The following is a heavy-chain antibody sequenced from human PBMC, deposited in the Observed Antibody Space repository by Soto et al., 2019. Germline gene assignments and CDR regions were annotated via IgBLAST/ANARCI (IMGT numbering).Heavy chain of an antibody. D-gene: IGHD6-13*01. V-gene: IGHV4-59*01. CDR3: ARLPAGQYNWFDP. J-gene: IGHJ5*02. CDR2: IYYSGST. Sequence: QVQLQESGPGLVKPSETLSLTCTVSGGSISSYYWSWIRQPPGKGLEWIGYIYYSGSTNYNPSLKSRVTISVDTSKNQFSLKLSSLTAADTAVYYCARLPAGQYNWFDPWGQGTLVTVSS. CDR1: GGSISSYY.